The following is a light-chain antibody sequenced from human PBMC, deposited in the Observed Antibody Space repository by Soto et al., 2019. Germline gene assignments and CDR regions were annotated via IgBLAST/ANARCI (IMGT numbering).Light chain of an antibody. J-gene: IGKJ1*01. V-gene: IGKV1-6*01. CDR3: LQNHNYPRT. CDR1: QDISDD. CDR2: GAS. Sequence: AIQLTQSPSSLSASVGARVTITCRASQDISDDVGWYQQTPGKAPKLLISGASRVQSGVPSRFSGRGSGAAFTLTVTRMRPEDSANYYCLQNHNYPRTFGQGYKVE.